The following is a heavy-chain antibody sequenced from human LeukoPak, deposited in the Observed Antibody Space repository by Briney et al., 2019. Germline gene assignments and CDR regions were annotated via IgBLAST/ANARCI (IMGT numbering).Heavy chain of an antibody. Sequence: SETLSLTYTVSGGSISSYYWSWIRQPPGKGLEWIGYIYYSGSTNYSPSLKSRVTVSVDTSNNQFSLKLSSVTAADTAVYYCARENTMVRGAFDAFDIWGQGTMVTVSS. J-gene: IGHJ3*02. D-gene: IGHD3-10*01. CDR1: GGSISSYY. CDR2: IYYSGST. CDR3: ARENTMVRGAFDAFDI. V-gene: IGHV4-59*01.